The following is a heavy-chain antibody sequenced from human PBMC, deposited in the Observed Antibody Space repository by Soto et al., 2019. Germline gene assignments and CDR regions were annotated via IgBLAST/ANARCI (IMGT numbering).Heavy chain of an antibody. V-gene: IGHV4-30-2*01. CDR3: ARGKRGLGYCSSTSCYTRALDFDY. CDR2: IYHSGST. D-gene: IGHD2-2*02. Sequence: SETLSLTCAVSGGSISSGGYSWSWIRQPPGKGLEWIGYIYHSGSTYYNPSLKSRVTISVDRSKNQFSLKLSSVTAADTAVYYCARGKRGLGYCSSTSCYTRALDFDYWGQGTLVTVSS. CDR1: GGSISSGGYS. J-gene: IGHJ4*02.